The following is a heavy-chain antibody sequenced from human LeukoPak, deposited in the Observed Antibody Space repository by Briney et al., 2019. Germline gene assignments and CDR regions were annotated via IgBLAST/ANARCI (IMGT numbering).Heavy chain of an antibody. Sequence: PGGSLRLSCAASGFTFSSYSMNWVRQAPGKGLEWVSSISSRSSSIFYADSVKGRFTISRDNAKNSLYLQVNSLRAEDTAVYYCARERYSTIENDALDIWGQGTMVTVSS. J-gene: IGHJ3*02. D-gene: IGHD6-13*01. CDR1: GFTFSSYS. CDR2: ISSRSSSI. CDR3: ARERYSTIENDALDI. V-gene: IGHV3-21*01.